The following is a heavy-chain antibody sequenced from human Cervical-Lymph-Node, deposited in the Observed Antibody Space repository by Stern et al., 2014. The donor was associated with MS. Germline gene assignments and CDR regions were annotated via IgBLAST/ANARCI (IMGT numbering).Heavy chain of an antibody. D-gene: IGHD2-15*01. CDR3: ARGGDDGSCDY. Sequence: EVQLVQSGGGLVQPGGSLRLSCTASGFTFSTYWMHWVRQVPGKGLVWVSYIKGDGIDTNYAESVKGRFTISRDNAKNTLNLQMNSLRAEDTGVYYCARGGDDGSCDYGGQGTVVTVAS. V-gene: IGHV3-74*02. J-gene: IGHJ4*02. CDR1: GFTFSTYW. CDR2: IKGDGIDT.